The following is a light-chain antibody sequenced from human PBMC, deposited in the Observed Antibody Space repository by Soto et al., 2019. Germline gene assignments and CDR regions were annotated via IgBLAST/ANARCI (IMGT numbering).Light chain of an antibody. CDR3: SSYTSSGAWV. V-gene: IGLV2-14*01. CDR1: SSDVGAYNY. CDR2: EVT. J-gene: IGLJ3*02. Sequence: QSALTQPASVSGSPGQSITISCTGTSSDVGAYNYVSWYQQHPGKAPKLMIYEVTDRPSGVSNRFSGSKSGHTASLTISGLQAEDEAYFYCSSYTSSGAWVFGGGTKLTVL.